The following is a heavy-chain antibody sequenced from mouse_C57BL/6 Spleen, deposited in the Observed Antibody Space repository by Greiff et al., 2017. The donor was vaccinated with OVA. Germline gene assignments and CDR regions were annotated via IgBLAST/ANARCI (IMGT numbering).Heavy chain of an antibody. D-gene: IGHD1-1*01. CDR1: GYTFTSYW. CDR3: ARGSGAVVPRDD. Sequence: QVQLQQPGAELVKPGASVKLSCKASGYTFTSYWMQWVKQRPRQGLEWIGEIDPSDRYTNYHQKFKGKATLTVDTASSTAYMQRSSLTSEDSADYDCARGSGAVVPRDDWGQGTTLTVSS. CDR2: IDPSDRYT. J-gene: IGHJ2*01. V-gene: IGHV1-50*01.